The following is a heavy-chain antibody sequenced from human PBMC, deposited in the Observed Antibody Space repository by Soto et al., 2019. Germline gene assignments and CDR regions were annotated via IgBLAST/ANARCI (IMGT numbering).Heavy chain of an antibody. Sequence: DVQLLESGGGLVQPGGSLRLSCAASGFSFSSYAMVWVRQAPGKGLEWVAAISARGGSSYFADSVKGRFTLSRDNSKNVLSLEMNSLRAEDTAIYFCAKGSIEYIASVDNWGQGTLVVASS. CDR1: GFSFSSYA. V-gene: IGHV3-23*01. J-gene: IGHJ4*02. D-gene: IGHD2-15*01. CDR3: AKGSIEYIASVDN. CDR2: ISARGGSS.